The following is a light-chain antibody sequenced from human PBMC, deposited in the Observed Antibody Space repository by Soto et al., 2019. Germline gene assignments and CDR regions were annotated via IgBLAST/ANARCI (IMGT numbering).Light chain of an antibody. V-gene: IGKV3-11*01. CDR3: QQRSTWTPT. Sequence: EIVLTQSPATLSLSPGERATLSCRASQSVTNYLAWYQQRPGQAPRLLIYDAFTTATGVPARFSGSGSGTDFTLTISSLEPEDFAVYYCQQRSTWTPTFVPGTKIDIK. CDR1: QSVTNY. CDR2: DAF. J-gene: IGKJ3*01.